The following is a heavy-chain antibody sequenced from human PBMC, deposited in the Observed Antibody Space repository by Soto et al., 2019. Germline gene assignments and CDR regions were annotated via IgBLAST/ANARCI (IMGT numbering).Heavy chain of an antibody. Sequence: PSLTLSLTGAISWASSSSNTAACNCSRSSPSRGLEWLGRTYYRSNWRHDYAVSVKSRITVNPDTSKNHFSLQLNSVTPDDTAVYYCARGVAGSGFDLWGQGTLVTISS. D-gene: IGHD6-19*01. J-gene: IGHJ4*02. V-gene: IGHV6-1*01. CDR3: ARGVAGSGFDL. CDR1: WASSSSNTAA. CDR2: TYYRSNWRH.